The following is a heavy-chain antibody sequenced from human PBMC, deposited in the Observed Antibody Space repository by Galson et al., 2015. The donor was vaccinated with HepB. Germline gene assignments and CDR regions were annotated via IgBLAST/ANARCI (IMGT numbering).Heavy chain of an antibody. D-gene: IGHD2-2*01. V-gene: IGHV3-30*18. CDR1: GFTFSSYG. CDR2: ISYDGSNK. Sequence: SLRLSCAASGFTFSSYGMHWVRQAPGKGLEWVAVISYDGSNKYYADSVKGRFTISRDNSKNTLYLQMNSLRAEDTAVYYCAKDQNPNCSSTSCYPEDAFDIWGQGTMVTVSS. J-gene: IGHJ3*02. CDR3: AKDQNPNCSSTSCYPEDAFDI.